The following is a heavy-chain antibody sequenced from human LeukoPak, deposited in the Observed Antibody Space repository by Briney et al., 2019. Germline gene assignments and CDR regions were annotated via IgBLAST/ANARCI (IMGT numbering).Heavy chain of an antibody. J-gene: IGHJ3*02. CDR2: ISSSSTI. CDR3: ASSSQQLVPDAFDI. CDR1: GFTFSSYW. D-gene: IGHD6-13*01. Sequence: GGSLRLSCAASGFTFSSYWMNWARQAPGKGLEWVSYISSSSTIYYADSVKGRFTISRDNAKNSLYLQMNSLRDEDTAVYYCASSSQQLVPDAFDIWGQGTMVTVSS. V-gene: IGHV3-48*02.